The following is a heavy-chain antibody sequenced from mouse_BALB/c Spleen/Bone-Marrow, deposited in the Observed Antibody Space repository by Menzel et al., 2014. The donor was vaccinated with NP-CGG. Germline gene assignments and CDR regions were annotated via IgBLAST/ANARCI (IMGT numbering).Heavy chain of an antibody. Sequence: VQGVESGPGLVAPSQSLSITCTVSGFSLTVYGVNWVRQPPGKGLEWLGMIWGDGITDYNSAFKSRLSISKDDSKSQVFLKMNSLQTDDTAKYYCAREGNYFDYWGQGTTLTVSP. V-gene: IGHV2-6-7*01. J-gene: IGHJ2*01. CDR3: AREGNYFDY. CDR2: IWGDGIT. CDR1: GFSLTVYG.